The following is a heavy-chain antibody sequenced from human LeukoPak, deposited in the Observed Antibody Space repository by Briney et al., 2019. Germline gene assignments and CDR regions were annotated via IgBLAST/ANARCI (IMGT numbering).Heavy chain of an antibody. Sequence: RASVKVSCKASGYTFTSDGISWVRQAPGQGLEWMGWISAYNGNTNYAQKLQGRVTMTTDTSTSTAYMELRSLRSDDTAVYYCARQVPIAAAVHAFDIWGQGTMVTVSS. V-gene: IGHV1-18*01. CDR3: ARQVPIAAAVHAFDI. CDR1: GYTFTSDG. CDR2: ISAYNGNT. J-gene: IGHJ3*02. D-gene: IGHD6-13*01.